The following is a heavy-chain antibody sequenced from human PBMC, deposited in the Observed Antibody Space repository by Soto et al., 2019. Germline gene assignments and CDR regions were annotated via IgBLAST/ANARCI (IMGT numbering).Heavy chain of an antibody. V-gene: IGHV1-3*01. CDR2: INAGNGNT. CDR1: GYTFTSYA. J-gene: IGHJ2*01. D-gene: IGHD6-13*01. CDR3: ARSSSSWYWYFDL. Sequence: GASVKVSCKASGYTFTSYAMHWVRQAPGQRLEWMGWINAGNGNTKYSQKFQGRVTITRDTSASTAYMELSSLRSEVTAVYYCARSSSSWYWYFDLWGRGTLVTVSS.